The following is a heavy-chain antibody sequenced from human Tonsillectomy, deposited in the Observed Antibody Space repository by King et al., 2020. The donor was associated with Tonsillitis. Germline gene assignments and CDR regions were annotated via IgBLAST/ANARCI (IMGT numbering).Heavy chain of an antibody. CDR1: GDSISRRGYF. D-gene: IGHD2-2*01. CDR2: VYYSGNT. J-gene: IGHJ4*02. Sequence: VQLQESGPGLVKPWETLSLTCTVSGDSISRRGYFWGWIRQPPGKGLEWVAGVYYSGNTYYSPSLKSRLTASVDTSKNQFSLHLNSVTAADTAVYYCARQGVPGGNDYWGQGTLVIVSS. V-gene: IGHV4-39*01. CDR3: ARQGVPGGNDY.